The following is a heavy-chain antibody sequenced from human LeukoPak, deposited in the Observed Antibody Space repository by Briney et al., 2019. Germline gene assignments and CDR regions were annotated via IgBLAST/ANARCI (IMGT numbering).Heavy chain of an antibody. D-gene: IGHD6-19*01. V-gene: IGHV3-74*01. J-gene: IGHJ4*02. Sequence: GGSLRLSCAASGFTFSSNWMHWVRQAPGKGLVWVSRIKGDGSSTSYADSVKGRFTISRDNAKNSLYLQMNSLRAEDTAVYYCALKAVAGPWGYWGQGTLVTVSS. CDR3: ALKAVAGPWGY. CDR1: GFTFSSNW. CDR2: IKGDGSST.